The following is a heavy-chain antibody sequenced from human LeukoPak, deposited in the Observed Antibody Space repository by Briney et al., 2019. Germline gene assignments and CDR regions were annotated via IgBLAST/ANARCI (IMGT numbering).Heavy chain of an antibody. V-gene: IGHV3-7*04. D-gene: IGHD1-14*01. CDR3: ARARIDY. CDR1: GFTCSSDG. Sequence: GGSLRLSGVGSGFTCSSDGMTWVRQAPGKGLEWVANIKDDGSEIYSVDSVKGRFTISRDNAKNSLYLQMSSLRAEDTAVYYCARARIDYWGQGTLVTVSS. J-gene: IGHJ4*02. CDR2: IKDDGSEI.